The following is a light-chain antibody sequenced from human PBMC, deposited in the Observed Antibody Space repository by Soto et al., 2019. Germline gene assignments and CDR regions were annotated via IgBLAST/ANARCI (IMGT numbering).Light chain of an antibody. CDR1: QSVSRK. Sequence: EIVMTQSPATLSVSPGERATLSCRASQSVSRKLAWYQQTPGQAPRLLIYGASTRAAGIPARFSGSGSGTEFTLTISSLEPEDFAVYYCQQRSNWPTFGQGTRLEIK. J-gene: IGKJ5*01. V-gene: IGKV3-11*01. CDR3: QQRSNWPT. CDR2: GAS.